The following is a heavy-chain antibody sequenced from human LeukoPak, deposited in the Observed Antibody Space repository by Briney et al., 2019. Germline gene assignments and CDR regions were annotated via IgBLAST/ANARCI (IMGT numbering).Heavy chain of an antibody. Sequence: GASVKVSCKVSGYTLTELSMHWVRQAPGKGLEWMGGFDPEDGETIYAQKFQGRVTMTEDTSTDTAYMELSSLRSEDTAVYYCATESMYAGATHFDYWGQGTLVTVSS. V-gene: IGHV1-24*01. CDR2: FDPEDGET. D-gene: IGHD1-26*01. CDR3: ATESMYAGATHFDY. CDR1: GYTLTELS. J-gene: IGHJ4*02.